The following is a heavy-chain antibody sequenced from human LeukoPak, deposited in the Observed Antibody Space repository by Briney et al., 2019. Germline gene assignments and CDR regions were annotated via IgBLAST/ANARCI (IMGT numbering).Heavy chain of an antibody. CDR2: INPSGGST. Sequence: ASVKVSCKASGYTFTSYYMHWVRQAPGQGLEWMGIINPSGGSTSYAQKFQGRVTMTRDTSTSTVYMELSSLRSEDTAVYYCAREFSSPDVYNPDYYFDYWGQGTLVTVSS. CDR3: AREFSSPDVYNPDYYFDY. V-gene: IGHV1-46*01. J-gene: IGHJ4*02. D-gene: IGHD5-24*01. CDR1: GYTFTSYY.